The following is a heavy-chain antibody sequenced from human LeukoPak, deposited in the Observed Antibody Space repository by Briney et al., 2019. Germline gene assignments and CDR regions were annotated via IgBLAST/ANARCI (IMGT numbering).Heavy chain of an antibody. Sequence: ASVKVSCKASGYTFTSYAMHWVRQAPGQRLEWMGWINAGNGNTKYSQKFQGRVTITRDTSASSAYMELSSLRSEDTAVYYCARSRRPPSIAAAASSTYDMIFDYWGQGTLVTVSS. CDR3: ARSRRPPSIAAAASSTYDMIFDY. J-gene: IGHJ4*02. D-gene: IGHD6-13*01. V-gene: IGHV1-3*01. CDR1: GYTFTSYA. CDR2: INAGNGNT.